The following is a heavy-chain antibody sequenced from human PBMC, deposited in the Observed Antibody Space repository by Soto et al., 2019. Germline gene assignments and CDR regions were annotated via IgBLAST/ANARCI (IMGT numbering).Heavy chain of an antibody. CDR1: GFTFSSYA. CDR2: KSYDGSNK. D-gene: IGHD2-2*01. J-gene: IGHJ3*02. Sequence: QVQLVESGGGVVQPGRSLRLSCAASGFTFSSYAMHWVRQAPGKGLEWVAVKSYDGSNKYYADSVKGRFTISRDNSKNTLYLQMNSLRAEDTAVYYCARDLGCSSTSCYGAFDIWGQGTMVTVSS. CDR3: ARDLGCSSTSCYGAFDI. V-gene: IGHV3-30-3*01.